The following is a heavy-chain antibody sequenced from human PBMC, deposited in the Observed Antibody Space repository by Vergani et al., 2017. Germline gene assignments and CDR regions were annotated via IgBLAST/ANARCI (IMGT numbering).Heavy chain of an antibody. CDR2: IYSGGST. V-gene: IGHV3-66*02. D-gene: IGHD2-2*01. Sequence: EVQLVESGGGLVQPGGSLRLSCAASGFTVSSNYMSWVRQAPGKGLEWVSVIYSGGSTYYADSVKGRFTISRDNSKNTLYLQMNSLRAEDTAVYYCARITGYCSSTSCYFPYYYYMDVWGKGP. CDR3: ARITGYCSSTSCYFPYYYYMDV. CDR1: GFTVSSNY. J-gene: IGHJ6*03.